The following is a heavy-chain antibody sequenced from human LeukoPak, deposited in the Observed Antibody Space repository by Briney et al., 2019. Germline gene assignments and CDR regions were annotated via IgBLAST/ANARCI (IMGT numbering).Heavy chain of an antibody. V-gene: IGHV1-69*05. D-gene: IGHD6-19*01. CDR3: ARRVGLYSSGWFFDY. Sequence: SVKVSCKASGGTFSSYAISWVRQAPGQGLEWMGGTIPIFGTANYAQKFQGGVTITTDESTSTAYMELSSLRSEDTAVYYCARRVGLYSSGWFFDYWGQGTLVTVSS. CDR1: GGTFSSYA. J-gene: IGHJ4*02. CDR2: TIPIFGTA.